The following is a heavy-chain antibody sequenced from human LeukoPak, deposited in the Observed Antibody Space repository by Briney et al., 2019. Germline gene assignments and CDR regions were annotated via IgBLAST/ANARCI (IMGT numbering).Heavy chain of an antibody. CDR3: ASRGYSYGLYYFDY. Sequence: PGRSLRLSCAASGFTFSSYGMHWVRQAPGKGLEWVAVISYDESNKYYADSVKGRFTISRDNSKNTLYLQMNSLRAEDTAVYYCASRGYSYGLYYFDYWGQGTLVTVSS. CDR1: GFTFSSYG. J-gene: IGHJ4*02. CDR2: ISYDESNK. D-gene: IGHD5-18*01. V-gene: IGHV3-30*03.